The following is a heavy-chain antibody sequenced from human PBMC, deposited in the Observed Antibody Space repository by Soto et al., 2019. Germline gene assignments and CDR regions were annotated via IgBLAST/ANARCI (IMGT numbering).Heavy chain of an antibody. J-gene: IGHJ4*02. CDR2: INPNGGST. D-gene: IGHD3-10*02. V-gene: IGHV1-46*01. CDR3: ARARWSGAYFDY. CDR1: ADTFTSYY. Sequence: ASVKVSCKAPADTFTSYYIHWVRQAPGHGLEWMGIINPNGGSTRFAQTFQGRVTMTRDTSTSTVYMELSSLRSEDTAVYYCARARWSGAYFDYWGQGTLVTVSS.